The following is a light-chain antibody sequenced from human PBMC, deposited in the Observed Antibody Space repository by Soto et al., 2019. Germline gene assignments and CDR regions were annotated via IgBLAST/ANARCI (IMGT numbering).Light chain of an antibody. CDR3: QQYNDNWT. CDR1: QSISSW. Sequence: DSQMTQSPSTLSASVGDRVTITCRASQSISSWLAWHQQKPGKAPRLLIYKASNLESGVASRFSGSGSGTEFTLTITSLQPDDSAIYYCQQYNDNWTFGQGTKV. V-gene: IGKV1-5*03. CDR2: KAS. J-gene: IGKJ1*01.